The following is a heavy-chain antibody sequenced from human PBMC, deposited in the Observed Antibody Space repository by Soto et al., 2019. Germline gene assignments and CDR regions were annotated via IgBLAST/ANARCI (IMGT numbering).Heavy chain of an antibody. V-gene: IGHV3-30*18. CDR3: AKNGYDFWSGYFGFRPGYYYYYYRDV. Sequence: QVQLVESGGGVVQPGRSLRLSCAASGFTFRSYGMHWVRQAPGKGLEWVAVISYDGSNKYYADSVKGRFTISRDNSKNTLYLQMNSLRAEDTAVYYCAKNGYDFWSGYFGFRPGYYYYYYRDVWGKGPTVTVSS. CDR2: ISYDGSNK. D-gene: IGHD3-3*01. CDR1: GFTFRSYG. J-gene: IGHJ6*03.